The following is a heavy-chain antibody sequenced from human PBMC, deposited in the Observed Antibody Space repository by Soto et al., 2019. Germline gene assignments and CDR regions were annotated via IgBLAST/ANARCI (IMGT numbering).Heavy chain of an antibody. J-gene: IGHJ4*02. CDR1: GGSITSSSYS. Sequence: SETLSLTCAVSGGSITSSSYSWGWVRQPPGKGLEWIATFYYTENTHYNPSLKSRVTISVDTSKNQFSLKLTSVTAADTAVYYCARDKITGLFDYWGQGTLVTVSS. D-gene: IGHD2-8*02. V-gene: IGHV4-39*07. CDR3: ARDKITGLFDY. CDR2: FYYTENT.